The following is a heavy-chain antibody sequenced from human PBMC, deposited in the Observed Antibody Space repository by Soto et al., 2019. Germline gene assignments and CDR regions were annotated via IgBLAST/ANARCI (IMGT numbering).Heavy chain of an antibody. V-gene: IGHV2-5*01. Sequence: QITLKESGPTLVNPTQPLTLTCTFSGFSLSTSGVGVGWIRQPPGKALEWLALIYWNDDKRYSPSLKSRLTITKDTSKNQVVLTMTNMDPVDTATYYCARSQGDPWELWSGLDYWGQGTLVTVSS. CDR3: ARSQGDPWELWSGLDY. CDR2: IYWNDDK. J-gene: IGHJ4*02. CDR1: GFSLSTSGVG. D-gene: IGHD3-10*01.